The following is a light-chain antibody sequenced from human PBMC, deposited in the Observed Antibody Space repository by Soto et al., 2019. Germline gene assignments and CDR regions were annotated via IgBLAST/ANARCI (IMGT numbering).Light chain of an antibody. CDR1: QSVSSY. V-gene: IGKV3-20*01. CDR3: QQYGRPSRT. CDR2: GAS. Sequence: EIVLTQSPGTLSLSPGERATLSCRASQSVSSYLAWYQQKPGQAPRLLIYGASSRATGIPDRFSGSGSWTDFTLTISRLEPEDFAVYYCQQYGRPSRTFGQGTKVEIK. J-gene: IGKJ1*01.